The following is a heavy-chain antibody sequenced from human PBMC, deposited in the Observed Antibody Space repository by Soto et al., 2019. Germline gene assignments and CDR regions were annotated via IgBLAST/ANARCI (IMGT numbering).Heavy chain of an antibody. Sequence: QVQLVQSGAEVKKPGASVKVSCKASGYTFTSYDITWVRQATGQGLVWMGWMNPNSGNTGYAQKFRGRVTMTRNTSISTADMELSSLRSEYTAVYYCARERTGTTSMEVWGQGTTVTVSS. J-gene: IGHJ6*02. D-gene: IGHD1-1*01. CDR2: MNPNSGNT. CDR3: ARERTGTTSMEV. V-gene: IGHV1-8*01. CDR1: GYTFTSYD.